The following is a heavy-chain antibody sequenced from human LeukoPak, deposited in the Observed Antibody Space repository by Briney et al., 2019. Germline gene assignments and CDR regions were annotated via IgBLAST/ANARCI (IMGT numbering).Heavy chain of an antibody. Sequence: GGSLRLSCAASGFTFSSYGMSWVRQAPGKGLEWVSAISSSGGSTYYADSVKGRFTISRDNSKNTLYLQMNSLRAEDTAVYYCAKSEVGATRDYWGQGTLVTVSS. CDR2: ISSSGGST. V-gene: IGHV3-23*01. CDR1: GFTFSSYG. D-gene: IGHD1-26*01. CDR3: AKSEVGATRDY. J-gene: IGHJ4*02.